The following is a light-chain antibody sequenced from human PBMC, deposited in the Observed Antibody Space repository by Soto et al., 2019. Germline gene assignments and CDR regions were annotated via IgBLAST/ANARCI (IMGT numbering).Light chain of an antibody. CDR2: MVG. CDR1: SSDVGNYNY. CDR3: TSPTPGSLYV. J-gene: IGLJ1*01. Sequence: QSALTRPASVSGSPGQSITISCTGTSSDVGNYNYVSWYQQYPGRVPKLLIYMVGNRPSGVSNRFSGSKSGNTASLTISGLQAEDEADYFCTSPTPGSLYVFGTGTKVTVL. V-gene: IGLV2-14*01.